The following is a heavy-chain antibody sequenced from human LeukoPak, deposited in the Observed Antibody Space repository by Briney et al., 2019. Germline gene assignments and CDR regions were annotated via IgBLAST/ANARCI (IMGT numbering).Heavy chain of an antibody. V-gene: IGHV4-61*01. J-gene: IGHJ4*02. CDR3: ARGVYYDHGSGSYSFLFDY. Sequence: SETLSLTCTVSGGSVSSGNYYWSWIRQPPGKGLEWIGYIYNSGSTNYNPSLKSRVTISVDTSKSQFSLKLTSVTAAADAAVYFCARGVYYDHGSGSYSFLFDYWGQGTLVTVSS. D-gene: IGHD3-10*01. CDR1: GGSVSSGNYY. CDR2: IYNSGST.